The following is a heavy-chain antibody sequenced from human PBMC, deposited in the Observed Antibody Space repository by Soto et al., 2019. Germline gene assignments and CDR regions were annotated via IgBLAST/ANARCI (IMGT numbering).Heavy chain of an antibody. CDR1: KSIFTGYG. V-gene: IGHV3-30*02. J-gene: IGHJ4*02. Sequence: PGGSLRLSCAASKSIFTGYGMHWVRQTPGKGLEWVSVIRFDGTDEHYADSVKGRFTISRDNSKNTLYLQMNSLRAEDTALYYCAKDYDFWSGYFHPIDSWGQGTLVTVSS. D-gene: IGHD3-3*01. CDR2: IRFDGTDE. CDR3: AKDYDFWSGYFHPIDS.